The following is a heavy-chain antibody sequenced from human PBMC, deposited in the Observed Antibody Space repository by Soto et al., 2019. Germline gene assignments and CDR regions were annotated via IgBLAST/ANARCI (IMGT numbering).Heavy chain of an antibody. V-gene: IGHV1-46*01. J-gene: IGHJ4*02. CDR1: GYTFTNYY. CDR3: ARDGGGKTYYVY. Sequence: QVQLVQSGAEVKKPGASVKVSCKASGYTFTNYYIHWVRQAPGQGLEWLGIISSSGGTTDYAQKFQGRVTMTRDTSTSTVYMELNSLRSDDTAVYYCARDGGGKTYYVYWGQGTLVTVSS. CDR2: ISSSGGTT. D-gene: IGHD1-26*01.